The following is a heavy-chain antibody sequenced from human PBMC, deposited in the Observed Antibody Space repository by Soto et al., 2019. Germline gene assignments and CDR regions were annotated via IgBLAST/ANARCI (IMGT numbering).Heavy chain of an antibody. CDR3: VGGRGRLVGFDY. CDR1: GGSFSDYY. Sequence: QVQLEQWGPGLLKPSETLSLTCAVNGGSFSDYYWSWIRQSPGKGLEWIAEINYSGTTNYSPSLKSRVTMSVDTSKTQFSLKLSSVAAADTAVYFCVGGRGRLVGFDYWGQGTLVTVSS. D-gene: IGHD1-26*01. CDR2: INYSGTT. V-gene: IGHV4-34*01. J-gene: IGHJ4*02.